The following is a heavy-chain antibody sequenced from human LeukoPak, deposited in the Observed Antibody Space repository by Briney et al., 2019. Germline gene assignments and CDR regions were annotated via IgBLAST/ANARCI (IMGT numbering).Heavy chain of an antibody. J-gene: IGHJ6*03. V-gene: IGHV3-53*01. Sequence: GGSLRLSCAASGFTVSSNYMSWVRQAPGKGLEWVSVIYSGGSTYYADSVKGRFTISGDNSKNMLYLQMNSLRAEDTAVYYCARDQVTMVQGVIGYYYYYYYMDVWGKGTTVTVSS. CDR3: ARDQVTMVQGVIGYYYYYYYMDV. CDR1: GFTVSSNY. CDR2: IYSGGST. D-gene: IGHD3-10*01.